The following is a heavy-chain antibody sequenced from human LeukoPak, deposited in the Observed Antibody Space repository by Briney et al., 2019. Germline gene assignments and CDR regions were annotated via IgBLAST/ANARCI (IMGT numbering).Heavy chain of an antibody. D-gene: IGHD2-15*01. J-gene: IGHJ3*02. CDR2: MNPNSGNT. Sequence: ASVKVYCKASGYTFTSYGINWVRQATGQGLEWMGWMNPNSGNTGYAQKFQGRVTMTRNTSISTAYMELSNLRSEDTAVYYCATTCSGGSCYHDAFDIWGQGTMVTVSS. CDR3: ATTCSGGSCYHDAFDI. CDR1: GYTFTSYG. V-gene: IGHV1-8*02.